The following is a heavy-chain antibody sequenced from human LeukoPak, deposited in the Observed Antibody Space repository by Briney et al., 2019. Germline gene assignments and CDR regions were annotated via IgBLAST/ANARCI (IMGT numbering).Heavy chain of an antibody. CDR1: GFTFSSYA. Sequence: GGPLRLSCAASGFTFSSYAMSWVRQAPGKGLEWVSAISGSGGSTYYADSVKGRFTISRDKSKNTLYLQVNSLRAEDTAVYYCAKRSYGSDYYGMDVWGQGTTVTVSS. J-gene: IGHJ6*02. V-gene: IGHV3-23*01. CDR2: ISGSGGST. CDR3: AKRSYGSDYYGMDV. D-gene: IGHD5-18*01.